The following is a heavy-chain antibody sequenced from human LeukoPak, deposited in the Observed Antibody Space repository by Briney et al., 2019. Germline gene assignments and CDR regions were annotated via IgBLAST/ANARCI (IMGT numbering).Heavy chain of an antibody. Sequence: AGGSLRLSCTASGFTFSSYWVTWVRQAPGKGLEWVANIHRDGSEKNYVDSVRGRSTISRDNDENSLYLQMDSLRAEDTAVYFCARGWSSPRCYDVGDWGKGATVSVSS. CDR1: GFTFSSYW. D-gene: IGHD6-13*01. CDR3: ARGWSSPRCYDVGD. CDR2: IHRDGSEK. V-gene: IGHV3-7*03. J-gene: IGHJ6*04.